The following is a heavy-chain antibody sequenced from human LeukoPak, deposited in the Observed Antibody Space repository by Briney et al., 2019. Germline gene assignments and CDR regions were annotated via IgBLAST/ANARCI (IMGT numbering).Heavy chain of an antibody. V-gene: IGHV3-33*01. Sequence: PGRSLRLSCAASGFTFSSYGMHWVRQAPGKGLEWVAVIWYDGSNKYYADSVKGRFTISRDNSKNSLYLQMNSLRAEDTAVYYCARDGLYSSSSEPDYWGQGTLVTVSS. CDR1: GFTFSSYG. J-gene: IGHJ4*02. CDR2: IWYDGSNK. CDR3: ARDGLYSSSSEPDY. D-gene: IGHD6-6*01.